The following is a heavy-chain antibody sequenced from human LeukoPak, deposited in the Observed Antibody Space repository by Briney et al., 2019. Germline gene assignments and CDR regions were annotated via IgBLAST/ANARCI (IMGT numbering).Heavy chain of an antibody. CDR3: ARDTAMVCDY. CDR2: IWYDGSSK. CDR1: GFTFSSYW. Sequence: GGSLRLSCAASGFTFSSYWMSWVRQAPGKGLEWVAVIWYDGSSKYYVDSVKGRFTISRDNSKNTLYLQMNSLRAEDTAVYYCARDTAMVCDYWGQGTLVTVSS. V-gene: IGHV3-33*08. J-gene: IGHJ4*02. D-gene: IGHD5-18*01.